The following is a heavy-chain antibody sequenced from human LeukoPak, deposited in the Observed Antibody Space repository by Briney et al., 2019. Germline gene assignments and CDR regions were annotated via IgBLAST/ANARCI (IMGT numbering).Heavy chain of an antibody. V-gene: IGHV4-39*07. CDR3: ARDRATRY. CDR1: GGSISSSSYY. Sequence: SETLSLTCTVSGGSISSSSYYWGWIRQPPGKGLEWIGYIYHSGSTYYNPSLKSRVTISVDRSKNQFSLKLSSVTAADTAVYYCARDRATRYWGQGTLVTVSS. J-gene: IGHJ4*02. CDR2: IYHSGST.